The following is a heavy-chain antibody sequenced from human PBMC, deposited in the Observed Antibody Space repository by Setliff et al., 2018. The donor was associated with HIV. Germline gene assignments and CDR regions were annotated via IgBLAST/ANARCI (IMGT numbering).Heavy chain of an antibody. CDR3: ARMKTETAAYFYSYMDV. J-gene: IGHJ6*03. CDR2: ISAYNGNT. Sequence: ASVKVSCKASGYTFTTYAIHWVRQAPGQRLEWMGWISAYNGNTNYAHKLQGRVTMTTDTSTNTAYMELRSLRSVDSAVYYCARMKTETAAYFYSYMDVWGKGTTVTVSS. CDR1: GYTFTTYA. V-gene: IGHV1-18*01. D-gene: IGHD2-21*02.